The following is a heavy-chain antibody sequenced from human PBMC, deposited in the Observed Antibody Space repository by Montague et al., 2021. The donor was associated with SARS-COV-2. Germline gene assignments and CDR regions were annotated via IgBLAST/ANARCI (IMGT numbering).Heavy chain of an antibody. D-gene: IGHD2-21*02. V-gene: IGHV3-21*01. J-gene: IGHJ6*02. CDR2: ISSSSSYI. CDR1: GFTFSSYS. Sequence: SLRLSCEAYGFTFSSYSMNWVRQAPGKGLEWVSSISSSSSYIYYXDSXKGRFTISRDNAKNSLYLQMNSLRAEDTAVYYCASELHPNYYYGMDVWGQGTTVTVSS. CDR3: ASELHPNYYYGMDV.